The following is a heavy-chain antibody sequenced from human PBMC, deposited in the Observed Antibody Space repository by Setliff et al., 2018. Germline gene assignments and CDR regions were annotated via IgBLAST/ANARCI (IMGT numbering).Heavy chain of an antibody. V-gene: IGHV4-38-2*01. CDR2: IHHSGST. CDR3: GGVGNWNFFDF. D-gene: IGHD1-1*01. J-gene: IGHJ4*02. Sequence: SETLSLTCAVSGYSISNIYYWGWIRQPPGKGLEWIATIHHSGSTNYNPSLKSRATISVDTSKNQFSLKVSSVTAADTAVYYCGGVGNWNFFDFWGQGTLVTVSS. CDR1: GYSISNIYY.